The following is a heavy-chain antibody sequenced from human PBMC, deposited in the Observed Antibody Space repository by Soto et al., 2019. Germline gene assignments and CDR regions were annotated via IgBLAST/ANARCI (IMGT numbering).Heavy chain of an antibody. Sequence: VQLVESGGGEVQPGRSLRLSCAASGFTYTDFALHWVRQAPGKGLEWVAIISYDGSDKYYAVSVKGRFASSRDNPQNTLHVELNSLRPEDTAVYFCARRAWDSYYAIDVWGQGTRVTVFS. J-gene: IGHJ6*02. D-gene: IGHD3-22*01. CDR1: GFTYTDFA. CDR3: ARRAWDSYYAIDV. V-gene: IGHV3-30*09. CDR2: ISYDGSDK.